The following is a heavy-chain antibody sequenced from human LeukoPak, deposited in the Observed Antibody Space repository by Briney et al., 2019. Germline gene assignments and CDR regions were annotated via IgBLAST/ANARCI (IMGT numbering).Heavy chain of an antibody. J-gene: IGHJ4*02. Sequence: ASVKVSCKASGYTFTGKYMHWVRQAPGQGLEWMGWINPNTGGTNYAQKFQGRVTMTRDTSISTAYMELSRLRSDDTAVYYCARGYYYDSSGYFDLDYWDQGTLVTVSS. D-gene: IGHD3-22*01. CDR3: ARGYYYDSSGYFDLDY. V-gene: IGHV1-2*02. CDR2: INPNTGGT. CDR1: GYTFTGKY.